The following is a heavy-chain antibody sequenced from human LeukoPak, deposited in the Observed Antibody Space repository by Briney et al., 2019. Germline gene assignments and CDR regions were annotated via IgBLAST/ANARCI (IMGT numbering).Heavy chain of an antibody. D-gene: IGHD5-18*01. V-gene: IGHV3-7*05. CDR1: GFTCSSYW. CDR3: ARARYNYGSNWFDP. CDR2: IKEDGSEK. J-gene: IGHJ5*02. Sequence: PGGSLRLSCAASGFTCSSYWMSWVRQAPGKGLEWVANIKEDGSEKNYVDSVKGRFTISRGNAKNSLYLQMNILRAEDTAVYYCARARYNYGSNWFDPWGQGTLVTVSS.